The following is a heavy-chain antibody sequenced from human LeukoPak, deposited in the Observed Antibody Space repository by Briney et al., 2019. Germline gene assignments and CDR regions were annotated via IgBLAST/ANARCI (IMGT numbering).Heavy chain of an antibody. Sequence: GGSLRLSCAASGFTFSSIAMSWVRQAPDKGLEWVSTISGSGGGTYYADSVKGRFTISRDDSKNTLYLQMNSLRADDAAVYYCAKDLGRYRNNFFDYWGQGNLVTVSS. CDR3: AKDLGRYRNNFFDY. V-gene: IGHV3-23*01. CDR2: ISGSGGGT. J-gene: IGHJ4*02. D-gene: IGHD1-26*01. CDR1: GFTFSSIA.